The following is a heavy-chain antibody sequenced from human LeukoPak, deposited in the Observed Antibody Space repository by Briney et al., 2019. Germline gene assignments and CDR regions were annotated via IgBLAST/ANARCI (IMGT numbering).Heavy chain of an antibody. CDR1: GFTLSSFA. V-gene: IGHV3-23*01. Sequence: GSLRPSCAASGFTLSSFAMNRVRQAPGKGLEWVSAITGSGGSTYYADSVKGRFTISRDNSKNTLYLQMNSLRAEDTAVYYCAKDPEMATVIFDYWGQGALVTVSS. CDR3: AKDPEMATVIFDY. J-gene: IGHJ4*02. D-gene: IGHD5-24*01. CDR2: ITGSGGST.